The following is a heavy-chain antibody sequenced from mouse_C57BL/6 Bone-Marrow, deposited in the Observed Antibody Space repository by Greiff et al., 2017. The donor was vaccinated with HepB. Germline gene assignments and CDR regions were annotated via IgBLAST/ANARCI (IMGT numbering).Heavy chain of an antibody. J-gene: IGHJ3*01. CDR2: INPNNGGT. V-gene: IGHV1-26*01. CDR1: GYTFTDYY. CDR3: EREGWLLPWFAY. Sequence: EVQLQQSGPELVKPGASVKISCKASGYTFTDYYMNWVKQSHGKSLEWIGDINPNNGGTSYNQKFKGKATLTVDKSSSTAYMELRSLTSEDSAVYYCEREGWLLPWFAYWGQGTLVTVSA. D-gene: IGHD2-3*01.